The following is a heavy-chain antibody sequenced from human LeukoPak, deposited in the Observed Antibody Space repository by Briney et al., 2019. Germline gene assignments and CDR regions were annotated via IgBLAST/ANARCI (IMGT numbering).Heavy chain of an antibody. CDR2: INHSGST. D-gene: IGHD4-11*01. Sequence: SETLSLTCAVYGGSFSGYYWSWIRQPPGKGLEWIGEINHSGSTNYNPSLKSRVTISVDTSKNQFSLKLSSVTAADTAVYYCARLVSTGRWGQGTLVTVSS. V-gene: IGHV4-34*01. CDR3: ARLVSTGR. J-gene: IGHJ4*02. CDR1: GGSFSGYY.